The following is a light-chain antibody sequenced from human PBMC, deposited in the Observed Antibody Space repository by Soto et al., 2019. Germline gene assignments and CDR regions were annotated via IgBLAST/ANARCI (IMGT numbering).Light chain of an antibody. J-gene: IGKJ5*01. CDR1: QAITNW. CDR2: KAS. Sequence: DIQMTQSPSTLSASVGDRVTITCRASQAITNWLAWYHQKAGRAPKVLIYKASNLGSGVPSRFSGSVAGTQFTLTISSLQPDDFATYYCLQYKSYSLLTFGQGTRLEIQ. CDR3: LQYKSYSLLT. V-gene: IGKV1-5*03.